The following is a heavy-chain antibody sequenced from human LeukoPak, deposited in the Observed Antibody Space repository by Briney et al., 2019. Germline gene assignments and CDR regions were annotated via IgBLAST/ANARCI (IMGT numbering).Heavy chain of an antibody. CDR2: ISGSGGST. D-gene: IGHD1-26*01. Sequence: QPGGSLRLSCAASGFTFSSYAMSWVRQAPGKGLEWVSAISGSGGSTYYADSVKGRFTISRDNAKNSLYLQMNSLRVEDTAVYYCPRGSEWDLLGSCDRWGQGTLVTVSS. J-gene: IGHJ5*02. CDR3: PRGSEWDLLGSCDR. V-gene: IGHV3-23*01. CDR1: GFTFSSYA.